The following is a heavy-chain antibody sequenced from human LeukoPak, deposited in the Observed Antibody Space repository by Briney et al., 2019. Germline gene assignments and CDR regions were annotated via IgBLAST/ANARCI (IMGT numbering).Heavy chain of an antibody. CDR2: IRSKENSFAT. V-gene: IGHV3-73*01. CDR1: GFIFSDSA. J-gene: IGHJ4*02. D-gene: IGHD3-16*01. Sequence: PGGSLRLSCAASGFIFSDSAIHWVRQASGKGLEWVGRIRSKENSFATAYGASVQGRFTTSRDDSKNTAYLQMNSLKIEDTALYYCTRHELGEPGDYWGQGTLVTVSS. CDR3: TRHELGEPGDY.